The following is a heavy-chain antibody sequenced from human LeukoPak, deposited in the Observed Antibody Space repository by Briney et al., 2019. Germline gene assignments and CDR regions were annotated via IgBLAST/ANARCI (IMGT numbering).Heavy chain of an antibody. V-gene: IGHV4-34*01. Sequence: SETLSLTCAVYGWSFSGYYWSWIRQPPGKGLEWIGEINHSGSTNYNPSLKSPVTISVDTSKNQFSLKLSSVTAADTAVYYCARVAVRFLEWTQYYYYMDVWGKGTTVTVSS. CDR3: ARVAVRFLEWTQYYYYMDV. CDR2: INHSGST. J-gene: IGHJ6*03. CDR1: GWSFSGYY. D-gene: IGHD3-3*01.